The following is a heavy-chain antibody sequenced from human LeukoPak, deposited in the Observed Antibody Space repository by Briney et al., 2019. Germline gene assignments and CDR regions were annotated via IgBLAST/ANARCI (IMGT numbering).Heavy chain of an antibody. D-gene: IGHD6-19*01. CDR1: GASMSSYY. CDR2: IYNSEKT. CDR3: ARWDSGRAGFDY. V-gene: IGHV4-59*01. J-gene: IGHJ4*02. Sequence: KPSETLSLTCTVSGASMSSYYWSWIRQPPGKGLEWIGDIYNSEKTNHNPSLKSRVTISVDTSKNQFSLKLTSVTAADTAVYYCARWDSGRAGFDYWGQGTRVTVSS.